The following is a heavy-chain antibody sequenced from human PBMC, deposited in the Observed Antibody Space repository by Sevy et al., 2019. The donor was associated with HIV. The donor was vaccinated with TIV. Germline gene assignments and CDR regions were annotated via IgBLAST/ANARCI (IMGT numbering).Heavy chain of an antibody. CDR3: ARYAVDTAMFPNGMDI. V-gene: IGHV5-51*01. Sequence: GESLKISCKGSGYSFTRYWIGWVRQMPGKGLECMGIIYPGDSDARYSPSFQGQVTISVDKSISTAYLQWSSLKASDTAMYYCARYAVDTAMFPNGMDIWGQGTTVTVSS. D-gene: IGHD5-18*01. CDR2: IYPGDSDA. J-gene: IGHJ6*02. CDR1: GYSFTRYW.